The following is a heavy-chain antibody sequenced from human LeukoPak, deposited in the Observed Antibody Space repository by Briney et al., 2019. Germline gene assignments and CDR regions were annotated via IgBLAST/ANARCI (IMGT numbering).Heavy chain of an antibody. D-gene: IGHD3/OR15-3a*01. J-gene: IGHJ4*02. V-gene: IGHV3-21*01. Sequence: GGSLRLSCAASGFTFSTYTMNWVRQAPGKGLEWVSSITGSSSFIYYADSVKGRFTISIDNAKNSLYLQMNSLRAEDTAVYYCARVSGTWTFDYWGQGTLVTVSS. CDR3: ARVSGTWTFDY. CDR1: GFTFSTYT. CDR2: ITGSSSFI.